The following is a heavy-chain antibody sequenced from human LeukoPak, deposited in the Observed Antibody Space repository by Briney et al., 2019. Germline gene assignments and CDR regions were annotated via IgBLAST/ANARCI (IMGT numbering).Heavy chain of an antibody. CDR1: GGSFSGYY. J-gene: IGHJ6*03. Sequence: PSETLSLTCAVYGGSFSGYYWSWIRQPPGKGLEWIGEINHSGSTNYNPSLKSRVTISVDTSKNQFSLKLSTVTAADTAVYYCARRNSGYRGDYYYYYMDAWGKGTTVTISS. V-gene: IGHV4-34*01. D-gene: IGHD3-22*01. CDR2: INHSGST. CDR3: ARRNSGYRGDYYYYYMDA.